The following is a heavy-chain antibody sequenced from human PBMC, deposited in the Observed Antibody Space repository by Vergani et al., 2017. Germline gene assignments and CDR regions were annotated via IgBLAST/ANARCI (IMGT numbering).Heavy chain of an antibody. CDR3: ARDLRQYCSSTSCYLLSGGWFDP. D-gene: IGHD2-2*01. J-gene: IGHJ5*02. Sequence: QIQLVQSGAEVKKPGSSVKVSCKASGGTFSSYAISWVRQAPGQGLEWMGGIIPIFGTANYAQKFQGRVTMTTDTSTSTAYMELRSLRSDDTAVYYCARDLRQYCSSTSCYLLSGGWFDPWGQGTLVTVSS. CDR2: IIPIFGTA. CDR1: GGTFSSYA. V-gene: IGHV1-69*05.